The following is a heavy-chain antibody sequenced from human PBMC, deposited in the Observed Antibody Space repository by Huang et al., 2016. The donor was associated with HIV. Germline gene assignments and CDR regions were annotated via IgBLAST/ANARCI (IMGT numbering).Heavy chain of an antibody. V-gene: IGHV3-48*01. CDR2: ISSGMTTI. J-gene: IGHJ4*02. CDR1: GLLLNIYS. D-gene: IGHD3-10*01. Sequence: EVQLVESGGDLVQPGGSLRLSCAASGLLLNIYSMNGVRQAPGKGLEWGSYISSGMTTIYYADSVKGRFTISRDNAKNSLYRQMNSLRAEDTAVYYCARDGLRGRLMTRSLDYWGQGTLVTVSS. CDR3: ARDGLRGRLMTRSLDY.